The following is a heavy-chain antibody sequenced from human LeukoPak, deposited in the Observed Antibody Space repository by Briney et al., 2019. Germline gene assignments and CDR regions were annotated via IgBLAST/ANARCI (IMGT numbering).Heavy chain of an antibody. D-gene: IGHD3-10*01. V-gene: IGHV3-64*01. CDR1: GFTFSNYA. J-gene: IGHJ4*02. Sequence: GWSLPLSCVASGFTFSNYAMHWVRQAPGKGLEYVSSISGNGDTTYYANSVKGRFTISRDNSKNTLYLQMGSLRAEDTAVYYCAKDMDVGDYGSGDYFDYCGQGTLVTVSS. CDR3: AKDMDVGDYGSGDYFDY. CDR2: ISGNGDTT.